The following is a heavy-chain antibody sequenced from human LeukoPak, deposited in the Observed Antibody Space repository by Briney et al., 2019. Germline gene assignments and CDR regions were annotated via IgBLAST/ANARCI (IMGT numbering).Heavy chain of an antibody. Sequence: PSGTLSLTCIVSGGSITSYYWSWIRQPPGKGLEWIGYICYDGSTNYNPPLKSRVTISLDTSKNQFSLRLRSVTAADTAVYYCARNLKGVSRVVLDYWGQGILVTVSS. CDR2: ICYDGST. J-gene: IGHJ4*02. CDR1: GGSITSYY. V-gene: IGHV4-59*01. D-gene: IGHD2-15*01. CDR3: ARNLKGVSRVVLDY.